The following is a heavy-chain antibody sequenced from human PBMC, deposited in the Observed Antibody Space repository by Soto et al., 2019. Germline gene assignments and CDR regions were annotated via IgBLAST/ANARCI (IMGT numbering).Heavy chain of an antibody. CDR3: ARDSRDGYTFDY. D-gene: IGHD5-12*01. CDR1: GYTFTSYY. CDR2: INPSGGST. J-gene: IGHJ4*02. Sequence: QVQLVQSGAEVKKPGASVKVSCKASGYTFTSYYMHWVRQAPGQGLEWMGIINPSGGSTSYAQKFQGRVTMTRDTSTSTVYLELSSLRSEDTAVYYCARDSRDGYTFDYWGQGTLVTVSS. V-gene: IGHV1-46*03.